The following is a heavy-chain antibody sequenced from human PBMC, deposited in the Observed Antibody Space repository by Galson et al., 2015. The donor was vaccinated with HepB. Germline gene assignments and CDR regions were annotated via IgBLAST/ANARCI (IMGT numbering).Heavy chain of an antibody. J-gene: IGHJ4*02. CDR1: GYTFTGYY. CDR2: INPNSGGT. D-gene: IGHD5-24*01. V-gene: IGHV1-2*02. CDR3: ARQRDGYNYNEVFY. Sequence: SVKVSCKASGYTFTGYYIHWVRQAPGQGLEWMGWINPNSGGTNYAQKFQGRVTMTRDTSISTAYMELSRLRSDDTAVYYCARQRDGYNYNEVFYWGQGALVTVSS.